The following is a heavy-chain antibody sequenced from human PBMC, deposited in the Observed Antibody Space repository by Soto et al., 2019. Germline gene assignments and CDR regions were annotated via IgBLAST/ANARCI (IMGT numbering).Heavy chain of an antibody. Sequence: QVQLQQWGAGLLKPSETLSLTCAVYGGSFSGYQWSWIRQTPGKGLEWIGEINDSGNINYNPSLKSRVTILVDTAKKQSSLKLSSVTTADTAVYYCARGLILWFGELSPRGGYYYYMDVWGTGTTVTVSS. CDR2: INDSGNI. V-gene: IGHV4-34*01. CDR3: ARGLILWFGELSPRGGYYYYMDV. J-gene: IGHJ6*03. D-gene: IGHD3-10*01. CDR1: GGSFSGYQ.